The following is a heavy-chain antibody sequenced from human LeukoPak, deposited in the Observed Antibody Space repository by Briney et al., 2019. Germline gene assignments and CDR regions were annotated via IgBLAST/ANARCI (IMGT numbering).Heavy chain of an antibody. D-gene: IGHD2-15*01. CDR2: ISSNGGST. V-gene: IGHV3-64*01. CDR3: AKDIWGRYCSGGSCYSPAFDI. J-gene: IGHJ3*02. CDR1: GFTFSSYA. Sequence: GGSLRLSCAVSGFTFSSYAMHWVRQAPGKGLEYVSAISSNGGSTYYANSVKGRFTISRDNSKNTLYLQMGSLRAEDTALYYCAKDIWGRYCSGGSCYSPAFDIWGQGTMVTVSS.